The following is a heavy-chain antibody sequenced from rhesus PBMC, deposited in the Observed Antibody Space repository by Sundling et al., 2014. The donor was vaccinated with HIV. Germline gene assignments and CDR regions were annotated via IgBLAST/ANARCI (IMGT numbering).Heavy chain of an antibody. J-gene: IGHJ1*01. D-gene: IGHD1-14*01. CDR1: GFTFSSYA. CDR2: ISSGGST. V-gene: IGHV3-103*01. CDR3: AKEVWPGTTWEYFEF. Sequence: EVRLVESGGGLVQPGGSLRLSCAASGFTFSSYAMHWVRQAPGKGLEWVSAISSGGSTYYADSVKGRFTISRDNSKNTLSLQMNSLRAEDTAVYYCAKEVWPGTTWEYFEFWGQGALVTVSS.